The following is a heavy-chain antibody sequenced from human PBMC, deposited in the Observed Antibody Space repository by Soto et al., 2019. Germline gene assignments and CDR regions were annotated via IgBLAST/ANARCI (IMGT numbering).Heavy chain of an antibody. D-gene: IGHD1-26*01. CDR2: IIPMLDSA. CDR3: ACLVVATGSVY. CDR1: GGTFDNYA. Sequence: SVKVSCKASGGTFDNYAITWVRQAPGQGLEWMAGIIPMLDSANYAEKFQDRVTITADESTSTAYMEVSSLRAEDTAIYYCACLVVATGSVYWGHGTPVTVSS. V-gene: IGHV1-69*13. J-gene: IGHJ4*01.